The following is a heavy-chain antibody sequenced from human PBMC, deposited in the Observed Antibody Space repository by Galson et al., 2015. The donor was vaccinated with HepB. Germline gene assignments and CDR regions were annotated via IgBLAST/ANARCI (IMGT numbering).Heavy chain of an antibody. D-gene: IGHD6-6*01. V-gene: IGHV1-18*01. Sequence: SVKVSCKASGYTFTSYGISWVRQAPGQGLEWMGWISGYDDSTEYAQKFQGRVTMTTDTSTNTAYMDLRSLRSDDTAVYSCARDGGHSSSGSGYFYYMDVWGKGTTVTVSS. J-gene: IGHJ6*03. CDR3: ARDGGHSSSGSGYFYYMDV. CDR1: GYTFTSYG. CDR2: ISGYDDST.